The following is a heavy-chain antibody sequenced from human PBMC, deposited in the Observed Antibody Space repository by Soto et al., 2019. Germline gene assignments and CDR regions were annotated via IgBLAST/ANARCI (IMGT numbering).Heavy chain of an antibody. D-gene: IGHD3-3*01. CDR3: ARNSYYDFWSGYQRGFDF. J-gene: IGHJ4*02. CDR2: LYHSGST. CDR1: GYPISSGYY. Sequence: SETPSLTCAVSGYPISSGYYWGWIRQSPGKGLEWIGSLYHSGSTYYNPSLKSRVTISVDSSKNQFSLKLSSVTAADTAVYYCARNSYYDFWSGYQRGFDFWGQGTLVTVSS. V-gene: IGHV4-38-2*01.